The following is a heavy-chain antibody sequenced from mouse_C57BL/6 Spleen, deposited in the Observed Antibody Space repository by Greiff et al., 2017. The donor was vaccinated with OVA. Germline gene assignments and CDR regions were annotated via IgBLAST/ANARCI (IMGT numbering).Heavy chain of an antibody. D-gene: IGHD1-1*01. CDR2: IYPGDGDT. CDR1: GYAFSSSW. Sequence: LVESGPELVKPGASVKISCKASGYAFSSSWMNWVKQRPGKGLEWIGRIYPGDGDTNYNGKFKGKATLTADKSSSTAYMQLSSLTSEDSAVYFCARSTVVAHYFDYWGQGTTLTVSS. CDR3: ARSTVVAHYFDY. V-gene: IGHV1-82*01. J-gene: IGHJ2*01.